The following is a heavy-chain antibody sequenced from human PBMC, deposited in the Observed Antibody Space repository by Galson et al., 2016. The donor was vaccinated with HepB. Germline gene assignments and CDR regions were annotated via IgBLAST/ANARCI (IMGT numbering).Heavy chain of an antibody. CDR1: RGSVTNTNSY. CDR2: IYYSGFT. CDR3: ARHPLVETVDYFDY. V-gene: IGHV4-39*01. D-gene: IGHD1-26*01. J-gene: IGHJ4*02. Sequence: SETLSLTCTVSRGSVTNTNSYWGWIRQSPGKGLEWIGSIYYSGFTYYNKSLKSRVTISIATSENQFSLNLGSVTAADTAVYYCARHPLVETVDYFDYLGQGALVTVSS.